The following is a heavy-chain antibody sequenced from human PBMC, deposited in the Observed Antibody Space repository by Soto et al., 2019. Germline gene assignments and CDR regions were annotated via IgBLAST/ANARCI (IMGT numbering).Heavy chain of an antibody. V-gene: IGHV3-23*01. CDR3: AKDRGSGSTSWYNGWFDP. CDR1: GFTFSSYA. CDR2: IRGSGGST. J-gene: IGHJ5*02. Sequence: PGGSLSLSCAASGFTFSSYAMSWVRQAPGKGLEWVSAIRGSGGSTYDADSVKGRFTISRDNSKNTLYLQMNSLRAEDTAVYYCAKDRGSGSTSWYNGWFDPWGQGTLVTVSS. D-gene: IGHD2-2*02.